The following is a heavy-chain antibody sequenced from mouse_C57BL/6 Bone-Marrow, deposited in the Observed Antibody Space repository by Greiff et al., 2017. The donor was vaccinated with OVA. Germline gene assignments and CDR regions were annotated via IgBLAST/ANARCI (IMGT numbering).Heavy chain of an antibody. CDR2: ISGGGGNT. CDR3: ARRGNYYGSSYDY. V-gene: IGHV5-9*01. CDR1: GFTFSSYT. J-gene: IGHJ2*01. D-gene: IGHD1-1*01. Sequence: EVKVVESGGGLVKPGGSLKLSCAASGFTFSSYTMSWVRQTPEKRLEWVATISGGGGNTYYPDSVKGRFTISRDNAKNTLYLQMSSLRSEDTALYYCARRGNYYGSSYDYWGQGTTLTVSS.